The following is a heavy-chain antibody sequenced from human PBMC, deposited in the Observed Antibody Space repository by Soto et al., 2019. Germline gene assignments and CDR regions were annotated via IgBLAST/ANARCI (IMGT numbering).Heavy chain of an antibody. CDR1: GFTFSSYA. J-gene: IGHJ4*02. Sequence: GGSLRLSCAASGFTFSSYAMSWVRQAPGKGLEWVSAISGSGSNTYYADSVKGRFTISRDNSKNTLYLQMNSLRAEDTAVYYCATGPYYYDSSGFDYWGQGTLVTVSS. CDR2: ISGSGSNT. V-gene: IGHV3-23*01. CDR3: ATGPYYYDSSGFDY. D-gene: IGHD3-22*01.